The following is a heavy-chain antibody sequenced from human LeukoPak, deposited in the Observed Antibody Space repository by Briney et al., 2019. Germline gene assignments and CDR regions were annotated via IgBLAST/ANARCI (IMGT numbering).Heavy chain of an antibody. CDR2: MYYSGST. CDR3: ARGPSFSGYVNY. Sequence: PSQTLSLTCTVSGGSISSGDYYWSWIRQPPGKGLEWIAYMYYSGSTYYNPSLKSRVTMSADTSKNQFSLKLTSVTAADTAVYYCARGPSFSGYVNYWGQGTLVTVSS. CDR1: GGSISSGDYY. J-gene: IGHJ4*02. D-gene: IGHD5-12*01. V-gene: IGHV4-30-4*01.